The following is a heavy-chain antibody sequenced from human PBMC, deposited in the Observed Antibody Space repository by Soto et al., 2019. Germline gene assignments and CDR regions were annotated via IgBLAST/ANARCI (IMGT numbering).Heavy chain of an antibody. CDR3: AKGVRGVPNWFDP. Sequence: QVQLQESGPGLVRPSQTLSLSCTVSGGSISNSANHWSWIRQHPGEGLEWIGYIYYSGGTYYSPSLKGRVTMSIDASKNQFSLKLSSVTAADTAVYYCAKGVRGVPNWFDPWGQRTLVTVSS. CDR1: GGSISNSANH. D-gene: IGHD3-10*01. V-gene: IGHV4-31*03. CDR2: IYYSGGT. J-gene: IGHJ5*02.